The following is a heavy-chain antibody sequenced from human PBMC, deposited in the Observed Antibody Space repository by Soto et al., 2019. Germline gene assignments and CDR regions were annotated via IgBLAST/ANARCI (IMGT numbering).Heavy chain of an antibody. D-gene: IGHD4-17*01. J-gene: IGHJ6*02. Sequence: SVKLSCKASGGTFSSYAISWVRQAPGQGLEWMGGIIPIFGTANYAQKFQGRVTITADESTSTAYMELSSLRSEDTAVYYCARAPVYGDSHYYGMDVWGQGTTVTVSS. V-gene: IGHV1-69*13. CDR1: GGTFSSYA. CDR2: IIPIFGTA. CDR3: ARAPVYGDSHYYGMDV.